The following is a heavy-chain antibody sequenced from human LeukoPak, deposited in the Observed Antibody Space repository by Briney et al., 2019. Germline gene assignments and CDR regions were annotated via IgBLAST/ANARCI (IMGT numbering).Heavy chain of an antibody. V-gene: IGHV1-69*13. Sequence: ASVKVSCKASGGTFSSYAISWVRQAPGQGLEWMGGIIPIFGTANYAQKFQGRVTITADESTGTAYMELSSLRSEDTAVYYCARAGDPDNWFDPWGQGTLVTVSS. CDR1: GGTFSSYA. J-gene: IGHJ5*02. CDR2: IIPIFGTA. CDR3: ARAGDPDNWFDP. D-gene: IGHD3-10*01.